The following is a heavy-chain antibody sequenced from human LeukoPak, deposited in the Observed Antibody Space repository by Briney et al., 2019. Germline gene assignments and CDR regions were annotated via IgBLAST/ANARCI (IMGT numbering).Heavy chain of an antibody. Sequence: GASVKVSCKVSGYTLTELSMHWVRQAPGKGLEWMGGFDPEDGETIYAQKFQGRVTMTEDTSTDTAYMELSSLRSEDTAVYYCARGQGPVAPGLGYYGMDVWGQGTTVTVSS. CDR3: ARGQGPVAPGLGYYGMDV. CDR1: GYTLTELS. V-gene: IGHV1-24*01. CDR2: FDPEDGET. J-gene: IGHJ6*02.